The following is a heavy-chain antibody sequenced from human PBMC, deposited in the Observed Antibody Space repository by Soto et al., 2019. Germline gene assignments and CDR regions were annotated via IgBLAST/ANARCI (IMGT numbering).Heavy chain of an antibody. V-gene: IGHV3-74*01. J-gene: IGHJ4*02. CDR3: AGFGYDWNGWD. Sequence: EMQLVESGGGLVQPGGSLRLSCVASGLSFRNYWVHWVRQAPGKGLEWVSRIITDGTYTSNADPVKGRFTISRDNAKNTLYLQMNSLRVEDTAVYFCAGFGYDWNGWDWGPGTLVTVSS. D-gene: IGHD1-20*01. CDR2: IITDGTYT. CDR1: GLSFRNYW.